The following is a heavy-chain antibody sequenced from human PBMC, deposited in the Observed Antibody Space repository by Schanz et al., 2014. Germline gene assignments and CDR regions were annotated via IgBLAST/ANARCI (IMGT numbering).Heavy chain of an antibody. CDR2: IKQDESEK. CDR3: VRDILQRVYDSGSP. CDR1: GFTFSNYW. D-gene: IGHD3-10*01. Sequence: EVQLVESGGGLVQPGGSLRLSCVASGFTFSNYWMTWVRQAPGKGLEWVANIKQDESEKYYVDSVKGRFTISRDNAKNSLFLHTNSLRAEDTAIYYCVRDILQRVYDSGSPWGQGTLVTVSS. V-gene: IGHV3-7*04. J-gene: IGHJ5*02.